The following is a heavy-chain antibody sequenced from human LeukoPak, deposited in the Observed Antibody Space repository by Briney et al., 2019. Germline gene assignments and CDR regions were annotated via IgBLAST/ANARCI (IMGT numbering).Heavy chain of an antibody. CDR2: IYYSGST. D-gene: IGHD3-22*01. J-gene: IGHJ4*02. Sequence: SETLSLTCTVSGCSISSNGYYWSWIRQQPGKGLEWIGYIYYSGSTYYNPSLKSRVTISVDTSKNQFSLKLSSVTAADTAVYYCARMTYYYDSSGYHFDYWGQGTLVTVSS. V-gene: IGHV4-39*01. CDR1: GCSISSNGYY. CDR3: ARMTYYYDSSGYHFDY.